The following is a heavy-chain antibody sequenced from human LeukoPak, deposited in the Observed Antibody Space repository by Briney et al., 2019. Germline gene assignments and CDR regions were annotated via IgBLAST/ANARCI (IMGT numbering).Heavy chain of an antibody. Sequence: PGGSLRLSCAASGFTFSSYGMHWVRQAPGKGLEWVAVIWYDGSNKYYADSVKGRFTISRDNSKNTLYLQMNSLRAEDTAVYYCASPWGGGSYPPFYYYGMDVWGQGTTVTVSS. CDR2: IWYDGSNK. V-gene: IGHV3-33*01. CDR1: GFTFSSYG. J-gene: IGHJ6*02. CDR3: ASPWGGGSYPPFYYYGMDV. D-gene: IGHD1-26*01.